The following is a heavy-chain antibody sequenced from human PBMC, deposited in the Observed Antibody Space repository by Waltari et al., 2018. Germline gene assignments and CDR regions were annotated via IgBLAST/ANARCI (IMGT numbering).Heavy chain of an antibody. D-gene: IGHD5-12*01. V-gene: IGHV4-39*01. Sequence: QLQLQESGPGLVKPSEPLSLTCTVSGGSLSRSSYFWAWIRQPPGKGLEWIGSIYYSGSTYYNLSLKSRVTISVDRSTNQVSLKLTSVTAADTAVYFCAREVPRNGYIGLIYYYMDVWGKGTTVTVSS. CDR2: IYYSGST. J-gene: IGHJ6*03. CDR1: GGSLSRSSYF. CDR3: AREVPRNGYIGLIYYYMDV.